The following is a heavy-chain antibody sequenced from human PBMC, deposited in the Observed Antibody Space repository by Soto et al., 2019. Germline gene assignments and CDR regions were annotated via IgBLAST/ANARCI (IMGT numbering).Heavy chain of an antibody. CDR1: GDSISIGYSY. J-gene: IGHJ5*02. D-gene: IGHD5-12*01. Sequence: KPSETLSLTCIVSGDSISIGYSYWSWIRQPPGKGLEWIGYMYYSGNTYYNPSLKSRVTMSVDMSKNQFSLKLSSVSAADTAVYYCDRGYSAYDYASYPWGQGILVTVSS. CDR2: MYYSGNT. V-gene: IGHV4-30-4*01. CDR3: DRGYSAYDYASYP.